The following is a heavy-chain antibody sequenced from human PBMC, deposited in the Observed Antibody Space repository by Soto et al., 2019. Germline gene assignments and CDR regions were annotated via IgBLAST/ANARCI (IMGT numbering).Heavy chain of an antibody. V-gene: IGHV3-30*18. D-gene: IGHD3-9*01. CDR3: AKGGDILTGYEYCYFHL. CDR2: ISYDGSNK. Sequence: QVQLVESGGGVVQPGRALRLSCAASGFTFSTYAMHWVRQAPGKGLEWVAVISYDGSNKYYADSVKGRFTISRDNSKNTLYLQKNGQRPEDTAVYYCAKGGDILTGYEYCYFHLLGRGPLVTGSS. CDR1: GFTFSTYA. J-gene: IGHJ2*01.